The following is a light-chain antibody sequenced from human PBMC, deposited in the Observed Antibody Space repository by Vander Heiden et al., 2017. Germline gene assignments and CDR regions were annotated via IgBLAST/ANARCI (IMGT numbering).Light chain of an antibody. V-gene: IGLV1-44*01. Sequence: QSVLTQPPSASATPGQRVSISCSGRNSNLGINAVNWYQHVPGTAPKLLIHADDERPSGVPDRFSASTSGTSASLAISGLQSEDEADYYCAAWDDDLDGPVFGGGTKLTVL. J-gene: IGLJ3*02. CDR1: NSNLGINA. CDR3: AAWDDDLDGPV. CDR2: ADD.